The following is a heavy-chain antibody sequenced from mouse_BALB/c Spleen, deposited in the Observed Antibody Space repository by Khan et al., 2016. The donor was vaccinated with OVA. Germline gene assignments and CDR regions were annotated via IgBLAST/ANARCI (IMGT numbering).Heavy chain of an antibody. V-gene: IGHV9-3-1*01. CDR2: INTYTGEP. D-gene: IGHD1-1*02. Sequence: QIQLVQSGPELKKPGETVKISCKASGYTFTNYGMNWVKQAPGKGLKWMGWINTYTGEPTYADDFKGRFVFSLETSASTAYLQINNLKNEDTATDFCASGGYWYFDVWGAGTTVTVSS. CDR3: ASGGYWYFDV. J-gene: IGHJ1*01. CDR1: GYTFTNYG.